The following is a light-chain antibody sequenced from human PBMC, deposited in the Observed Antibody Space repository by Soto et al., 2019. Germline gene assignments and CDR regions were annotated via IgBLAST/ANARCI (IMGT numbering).Light chain of an antibody. CDR2: EVN. CDR3: SSFTSGGTWV. Sequence: QSALTQPASVSGSPGQSITISCTGTSSDVGAYNHVSWDQQHPGKVPKVMIYEVNNRPSGVSNRFSASKSGNTASLTISGLQAEDEATYYCSSFTSGGTWVFGGGTKLTVL. CDR1: SSDVGAYNH. J-gene: IGLJ3*02. V-gene: IGLV2-14*03.